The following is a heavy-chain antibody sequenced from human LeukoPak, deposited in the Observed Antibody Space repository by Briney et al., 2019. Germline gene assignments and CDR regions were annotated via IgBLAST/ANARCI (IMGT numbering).Heavy chain of an antibody. J-gene: IGHJ3*02. D-gene: IGHD1-26*01. CDR1: GASISSYYW. V-gene: IGHV2-5*08. CDR2: LYWDDDK. Sequence: TLSLTCTVSGASISSYYWSWIRQPPGKALEWLALLYWDDDKRYSPSLKSRLTITKDTSKNQVVLTMANMDPVDTATYYCAHRRSGSYLDAFDIWGQGTMVTVSS. CDR3: AHRRSGSYLDAFDI.